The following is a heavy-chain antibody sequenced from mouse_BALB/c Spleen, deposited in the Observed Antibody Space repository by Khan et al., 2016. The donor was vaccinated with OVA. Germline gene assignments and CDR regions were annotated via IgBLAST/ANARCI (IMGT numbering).Heavy chain of an antibody. V-gene: IGHV3-2*02. Sequence: EVKLQESGPGLVKPSQSLSLTCTVTGYSITSGSGWNWIRQFPGNKLEWMGYISYSGSTNYNPFLTSRISITRDTSKNQFFLQLNSVTTEDTATYYCARTARIKYWGQGTTLTVSS. CDR2: ISYSGST. CDR3: ARTARIKY. D-gene: IGHD1-2*01. J-gene: IGHJ2*01. CDR1: GYSITSGSG.